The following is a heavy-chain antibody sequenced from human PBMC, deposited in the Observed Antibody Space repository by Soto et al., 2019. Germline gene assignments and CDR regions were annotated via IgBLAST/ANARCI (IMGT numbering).Heavy chain of an antibody. D-gene: IGHD1-1*01. CDR2: INPNTGDT. Sequence: QVQLVQSGAEVKQPGASLKVSCKASGYTFTTYYLHWVRQAPGQGLEWLGSINPNTGDTNYAQKFQGRVTMTRDTYITTASMELSRLTSDDTAVYYCAIVEKCLDPSRGNFDNWGQGTLVTVSS. V-gene: IGHV1-2*02. CDR1: GYTFTTYY. CDR3: AIVEKCLDPSRGNFDN. J-gene: IGHJ4*02.